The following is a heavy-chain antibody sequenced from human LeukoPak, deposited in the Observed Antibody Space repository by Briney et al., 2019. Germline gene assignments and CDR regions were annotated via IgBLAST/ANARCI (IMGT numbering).Heavy chain of an antibody. CDR1: GGSISSGGYP. CDR2: IYHSGST. J-gene: IGHJ4*02. Sequence: SQTLSLTCAVSGGSISSGGYPWSWIRQPPGKGLEWIGYIYHSGSTYYNPSLKSRVTISVDRSKNQFSLKLSSVTAADTAVYYCARGLPSSTFDYWGQGTLVTVSS. V-gene: IGHV4-30-2*01. CDR3: ARGLPSSTFDY.